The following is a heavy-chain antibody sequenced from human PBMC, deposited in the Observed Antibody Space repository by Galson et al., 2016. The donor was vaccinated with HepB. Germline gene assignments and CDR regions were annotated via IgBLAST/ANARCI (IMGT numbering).Heavy chain of an antibody. Sequence: PALVKPPQTLTLTCSFGGFTLRTSGEGVGWIRQPPGKALEWLALIYWIDDTRYSPSLKNRVSITKDTSKNQVVLTMTNMDPVDTATYYCAHSQNVAARLVFDYWGQGTLVTVSS. J-gene: IGHJ4*02. D-gene: IGHD6-19*01. CDR2: IYWIDDT. CDR3: AHSQNVAARLVFDY. V-gene: IGHV2-5*01. CDR1: GFTLRTSGEG.